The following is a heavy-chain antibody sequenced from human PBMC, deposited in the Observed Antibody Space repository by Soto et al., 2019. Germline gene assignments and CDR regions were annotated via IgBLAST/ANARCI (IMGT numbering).Heavy chain of an antibody. J-gene: IGHJ3*02. Sequence: ESGGGLVQPGGSLRLSCAASGFTFSSYSMNWVRQAPGKGLEWVSYISSSSSTIYYADSVKGRFTISRDNAKNSLYLQMNSLRAEDTAVYYCARDSGIVVVPAAPDAFDIWGQGTMVTVSS. CDR2: ISSSSSTI. V-gene: IGHV3-48*01. CDR1: GFTFSSYS. D-gene: IGHD2-2*01. CDR3: ARDSGIVVVPAAPDAFDI.